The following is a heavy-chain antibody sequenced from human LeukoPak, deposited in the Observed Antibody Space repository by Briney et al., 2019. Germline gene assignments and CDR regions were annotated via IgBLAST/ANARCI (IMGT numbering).Heavy chain of an antibody. D-gene: IGHD3-22*01. CDR1: GGTFSSYA. Sequence: ASVKVSCKASGGTFSSYAISWVRQAPGQGLEWMGGIIPIFGTANYAQKFQGRVTITADESTSTAYMELSSLRSEDTAVYYCARAPDYHDSSGYMYYFDYWGQGTLVTVSS. CDR3: ARAPDYHDSSGYMYYFDY. CDR2: IIPIFGTA. V-gene: IGHV1-69*13. J-gene: IGHJ4*02.